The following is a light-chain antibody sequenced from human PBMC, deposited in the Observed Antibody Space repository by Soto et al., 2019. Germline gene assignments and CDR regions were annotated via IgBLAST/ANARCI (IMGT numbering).Light chain of an antibody. CDR3: SSFTTSSYTRSNAYV. Sequence: QSALTQPASVSGSPGQSITISCTGTSSDVGGYDYVSWYQQHPGKAPQVMIYDVNIRPSGVSNRFSGSKSGNTASLIISGLQAEDEADYYCSSFTTSSYTRSNAYVFGTGTKLPS. CDR2: DVN. J-gene: IGLJ1*01. CDR1: SSDVGGYDY. V-gene: IGLV2-14*01.